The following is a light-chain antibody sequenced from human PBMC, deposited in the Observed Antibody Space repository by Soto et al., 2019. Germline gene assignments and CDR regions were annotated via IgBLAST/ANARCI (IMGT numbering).Light chain of an antibody. Sequence: QSALSQPASVSGSPGQSITISCTGTSSDVGAYNFVSWYQQYPGKAPKLMIYDVSNRPSGVSIRFSGSKSGNTASLTISGLQAEDEADYFCFSHAGSSTFVVFGGGTKLTVL. CDR3: FSHAGSSTFVV. V-gene: IGLV2-14*01. CDR2: DVS. CDR1: SSDVGAYNF. J-gene: IGLJ2*01.